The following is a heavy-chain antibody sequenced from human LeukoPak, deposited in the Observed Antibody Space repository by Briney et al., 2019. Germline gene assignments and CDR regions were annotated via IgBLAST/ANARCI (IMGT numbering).Heavy chain of an antibody. Sequence: ASVKVSCKASGYTFTSYGISWVRQAPGQGLEWMGWISAYNGNTNYAQKLQGRVTMTTDTSTSTAYMELRSLRSDDTAVYYCAREAGYYDFWSGYQPYYFDYWGQGTLVTVSS. CDR3: AREAGYYDFWSGYQPYYFDY. J-gene: IGHJ4*02. D-gene: IGHD3-3*01. CDR2: ISAYNGNT. V-gene: IGHV1-18*01. CDR1: GYTFTSYG.